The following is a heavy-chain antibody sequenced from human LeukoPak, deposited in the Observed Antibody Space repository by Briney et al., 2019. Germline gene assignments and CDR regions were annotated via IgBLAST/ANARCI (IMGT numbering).Heavy chain of an antibody. J-gene: IGHJ6*02. Sequence: PGGSLRLSCAASGFTFSSYAMSWVRQAPGKGLEWVSAISGSGGSTYYADSVKGRFTISRDNAKNSLYLQMNSLRAEDTAVYYCARGKPWSKSKIAAAGTVDGMDVWGQGTTVTVSS. CDR1: GFTFSSYA. V-gene: IGHV3-23*01. CDR3: ARGKPWSKSKIAAAGTVDGMDV. CDR2: ISGSGGST. D-gene: IGHD6-13*01.